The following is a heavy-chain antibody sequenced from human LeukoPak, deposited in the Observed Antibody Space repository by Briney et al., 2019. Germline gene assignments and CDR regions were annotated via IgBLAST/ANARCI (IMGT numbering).Heavy chain of an antibody. V-gene: IGHV1-69*06. CDR1: GYTFTGYY. J-gene: IGHJ6*03. CDR2: IIPIFGTA. CDR3: AREAYDSGNFRTDYYYMDV. D-gene: IGHD3-10*01. Sequence: SVKVSCKASGYTFTGYYMHWVRQAPGQGLEWMGGIIPIFGTANYAQKFQGRVTITADKSTSTAYMELSSLRSDDTAVYYCAREAYDSGNFRTDYYYMDVWGIGTTVTVSS.